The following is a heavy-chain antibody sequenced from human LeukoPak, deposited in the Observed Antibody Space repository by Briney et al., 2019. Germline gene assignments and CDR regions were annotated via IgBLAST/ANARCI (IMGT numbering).Heavy chain of an antibody. J-gene: IGHJ4*02. CDR2: INPSGGST. CDR3: ARDFPLQMWVDY. V-gene: IGHV1-46*01. Sequence: ASVKVSCKASGYTFTSYHMHWVRQAPGQGLEWMGIINPSGGSTTYAQKFQGRVTMTRDTSTSTVYMELSSLRSEDTAVYYCARDFPLQMWVDYWGQGTLVTVSS. D-gene: IGHD5-24*01. CDR1: GYTFTSYH.